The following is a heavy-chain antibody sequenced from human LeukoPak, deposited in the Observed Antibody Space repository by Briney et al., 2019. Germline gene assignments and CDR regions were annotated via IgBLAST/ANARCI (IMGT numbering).Heavy chain of an antibody. V-gene: IGHV4-59*01. J-gene: IGHJ6*01. Sequence: SETLSLTCTVSGDSINSYYWNWIRQPPGKGLEWIGYIYYSGRTDYNPSLKSRVTISVDTSKNQFSLKLSSVTAADTAVYYCARDRGHYYGMEVWGQGTTVTVSS. D-gene: IGHD5-12*01. CDR3: ARDRGHYYGMEV. CDR2: IYYSGRT. CDR1: GDSINSYY.